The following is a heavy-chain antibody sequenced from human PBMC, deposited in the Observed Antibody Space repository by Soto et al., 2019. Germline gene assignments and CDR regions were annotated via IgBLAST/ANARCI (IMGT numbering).Heavy chain of an antibody. D-gene: IGHD3-22*01. CDR2: IYYSGST. Sequence: QLQLQESGPGLVKPSETLSLACTVSGGSISSSSYYWGWIRQPPGKGLEWIGSIYYSGSTYYNPSLKSRVTISVDTSKNQFSLKLSSVTAADTAVYYCASLDDYYDSQDVWGQGTTVTVSS. CDR1: GGSISSSSYY. J-gene: IGHJ6*02. V-gene: IGHV4-39*01. CDR3: ASLDDYYDSQDV.